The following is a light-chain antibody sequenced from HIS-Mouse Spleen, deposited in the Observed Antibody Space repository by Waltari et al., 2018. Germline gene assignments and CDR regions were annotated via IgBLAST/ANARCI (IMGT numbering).Light chain of an antibody. J-gene: IGLJ1*01. CDR1: TRAVGGHNY. Sequence: QSALTQPPSASGSPGPSVTISCTGTTRAVGGHNYVSWYQQHPGKAPKLMIYEVSKRPSGVPDRFSGSKSGNTASLTVSGLQAEDEADYYCSSYAGSNNYVFGTGTKVTVL. V-gene: IGLV2-8*01. CDR3: SSYAGSNNYV. CDR2: EVS.